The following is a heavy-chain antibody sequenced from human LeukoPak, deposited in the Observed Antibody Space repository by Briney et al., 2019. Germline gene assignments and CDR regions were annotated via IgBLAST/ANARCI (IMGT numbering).Heavy chain of an antibody. CDR3: ARGHDYYYSGRQSWFDP. CDR1: GGSISDYY. J-gene: IGHJ5*02. D-gene: IGHD3-10*01. CDR2: IHSIGGT. V-gene: IGHV4-59*01. Sequence: SETLSLTRTVSGGSISDYYWTWIRQPPEKGLEWIGYIHSIGGTNYNPSLKSRVTISVDTSKNQFSLKLSSVTAADTAFYYCARGHDYYYSGRQSWFDPWGQGTLVTVSS.